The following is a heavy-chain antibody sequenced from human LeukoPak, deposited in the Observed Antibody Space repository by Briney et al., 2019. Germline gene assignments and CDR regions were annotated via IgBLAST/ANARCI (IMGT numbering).Heavy chain of an antibody. J-gene: IGHJ4*02. Sequence: TGGSLRLSCAASGFTFSSYGMHWVRQAPGKGLEWVAVISYDGSNKYYADSVKGRFTISRDNSKNTLYLQMNSLRAEDTAVYYCAGLLVGARDYWGQGTLVTVSS. CDR2: ISYDGSNK. CDR3: AGLLVGARDY. V-gene: IGHV3-30*19. D-gene: IGHD1-26*01. CDR1: GFTFSSYG.